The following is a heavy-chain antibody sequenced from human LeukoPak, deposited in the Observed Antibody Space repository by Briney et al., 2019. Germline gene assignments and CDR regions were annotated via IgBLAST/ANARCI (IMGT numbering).Heavy chain of an antibody. J-gene: IGHJ6*04. CDR2: IIPIFGTA. CDR1: GDTLSSYA. D-gene: IGHD3-10*01. V-gene: IGHV1-69*06. Sequence: GASVKVSCKASGDTLSSYAISWVRQAPGQGLGWMGGIIPIFGTANYAQKFQGRVTITADKSTSTAYMELSSLRSEDTAVYYCARGLWFGELLGPYYYHYGMDVWGKGTTVTVSS. CDR3: ARGLWFGELLGPYYYHYGMDV.